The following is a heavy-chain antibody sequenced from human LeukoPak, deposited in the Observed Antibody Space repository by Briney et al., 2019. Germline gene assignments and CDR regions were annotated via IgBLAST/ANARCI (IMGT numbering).Heavy chain of an antibody. V-gene: IGHV1-2*02. J-gene: IGHJ4*02. CDR3: ARALYHTFDY. CDR1: GYSFTDKY. D-gene: IGHD2-2*01. CDR2: INPNSGGT. Sequence: ASVKVSCKASGYSFTDKYMHWVRQAPGQGLEWMGWINPNSGGTNYAQKFQGRVTMTTDTSMSTAYMELSRLTSDDTAVYYCARALYHTFDYWGQGTLVTVSS.